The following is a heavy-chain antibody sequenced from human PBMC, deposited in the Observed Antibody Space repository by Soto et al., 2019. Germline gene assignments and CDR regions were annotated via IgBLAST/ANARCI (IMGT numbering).Heavy chain of an antibody. CDR3: ARDGPTGSGSYWDCFDL. CDR1: GGSINSRNW. Sequence: QVQLRESGPRLVKPSGTLSLSCAVSGGSINSRNWWTWVRQPPGKSLEWIGEIDHSGSTKYNPSLKSRVTISIERSRNQFSLNLTSVTAADTAVYYCARDGPTGSGSYWDCFDLWGQGTLVTVSS. CDR2: IDHSGST. J-gene: IGHJ4*02. D-gene: IGHD3-10*01. V-gene: IGHV4-4*02.